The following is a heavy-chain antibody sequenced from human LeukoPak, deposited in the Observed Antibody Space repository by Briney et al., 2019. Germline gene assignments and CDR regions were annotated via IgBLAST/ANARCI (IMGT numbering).Heavy chain of an antibody. V-gene: IGHV3-21*01. CDR1: GFTFSSYS. CDR2: ISSGSSYI. D-gene: IGHD3-22*01. Sequence: GGSLRLSCAASGFTFSSYSMNWVRQAPGKGLERVSSISSGSSYIYYADSVKGRFTISRDNAKNSLYLQMNSLRAEDTAVYYCARASDSSGYYSYFDLWGQGTLVTVSS. CDR3: ARASDSSGYYSYFDL. J-gene: IGHJ1*01.